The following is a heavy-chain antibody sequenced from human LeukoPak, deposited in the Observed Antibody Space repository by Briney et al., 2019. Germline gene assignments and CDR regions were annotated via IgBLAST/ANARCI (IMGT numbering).Heavy chain of an antibody. J-gene: IGHJ4*02. Sequence: ASVKVSCKASGHTFTSYDINWVRQATGQGLEWMGWMNPNSGITGYAQKFQGRVTITRNTSISTAYMELSSLRSEDTAVYYCARGPQWLVHFDYWGQGTLVTVSS. CDR3: ARGPQWLVHFDY. D-gene: IGHD6-19*01. CDR2: MNPNSGIT. V-gene: IGHV1-8*03. CDR1: GHTFTSYD.